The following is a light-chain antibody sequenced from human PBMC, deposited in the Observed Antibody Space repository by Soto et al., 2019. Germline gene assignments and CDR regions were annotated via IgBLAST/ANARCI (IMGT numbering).Light chain of an antibody. Sequence: DIVMTQTPLSLPVPPGPPASISCKSSPSPLHSDGKTYLYWYLQTQGQPPQLXSYEVSNRFSGVPDRFSGSGSGTDFTLKISRVEAEDVGVYYCMQSIQLPPTFGQGTRLEIK. V-gene: IGKV2D-29*01. CDR2: EVS. J-gene: IGKJ5*01. CDR1: PSPLHSDGKTY. CDR3: MQSIQLPPT.